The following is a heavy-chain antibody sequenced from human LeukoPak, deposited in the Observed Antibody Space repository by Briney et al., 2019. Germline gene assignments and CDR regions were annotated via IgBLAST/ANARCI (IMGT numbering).Heavy chain of an antibody. CDR1: GFTFSSYG. CDR3: ARDSMSSGYYFGLDY. J-gene: IGHJ4*02. Sequence: GGSLRLSCAASGFTFSSYGMHWVRQAPGKGLEWAAFIRYDGSNKYYADSVKGRFTISRDNSKNTLYLQMNSLRAEDTAVYYCARDSMSSGYYFGLDYWGQGTLVTVSS. V-gene: IGHV3-30*02. D-gene: IGHD3-22*01. CDR2: IRYDGSNK.